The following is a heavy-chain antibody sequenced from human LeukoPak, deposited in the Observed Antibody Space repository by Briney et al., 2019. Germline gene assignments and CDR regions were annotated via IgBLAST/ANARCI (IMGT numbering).Heavy chain of an antibody. CDR1: GFTFTNAW. J-gene: IGHJ5*02. CDR2: IKRKTEGGTT. V-gene: IGHV3-15*01. Sequence: GGSLRLSCAASGFTFTNAWMSWVRQAPGKGLEWVSRIKRKTEGGTTDYAAPVKGRFTISRDDSENTLYLQMNSLKIEDTAVYYCTTGRFDPWGQGTLVTVSS. CDR3: TTGRFDP.